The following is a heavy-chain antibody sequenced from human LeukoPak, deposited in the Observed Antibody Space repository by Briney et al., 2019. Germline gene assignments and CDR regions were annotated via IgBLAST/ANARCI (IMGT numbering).Heavy chain of an antibody. CDR3: ARAIGRGSSWSDY. V-gene: IGHV1-46*01. J-gene: IGHJ4*02. CDR1: GYMFSIND. Sequence: ASVKVSCKASGYMFSINDMHWVRQAPGQGLEWMGIINPSDGRTTYAQKLQGRVTMTTDTSTSTAYMELRSLRSDDTAVYYCARAIGRGSSWSDYWGQGTLVTVSS. D-gene: IGHD6-13*01. CDR2: INPSDGRT.